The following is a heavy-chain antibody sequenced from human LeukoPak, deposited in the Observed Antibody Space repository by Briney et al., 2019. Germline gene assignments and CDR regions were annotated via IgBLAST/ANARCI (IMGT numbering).Heavy chain of an antibody. J-gene: IGHJ3*02. CDR1: GYTFTSYD. CDR3: ASLYYDSSGYYSAFDI. D-gene: IGHD3-22*01. CDR2: MNPNSGNT. V-gene: IGHV1-8*01. Sequence: ASVKVSCKASGYTFTSYDINWVRQATGQGLEWMGWMNPNSGNTGYAQKFQGRVTMTRNTSISTAYMELSSLRSEDTAVYYCASLYYDSSGYYSAFDIWGQGTMVTVSS.